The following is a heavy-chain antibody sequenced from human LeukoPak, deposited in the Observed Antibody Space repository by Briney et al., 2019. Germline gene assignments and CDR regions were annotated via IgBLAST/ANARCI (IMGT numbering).Heavy chain of an antibody. Sequence: PGGSLRLSCAASGFTFSSYWMSWVRQAPEKGLEWVANIKEDGSEKYYVDSVKGRFTISRDNVKNSLFLQMNSLRAEDTAMYYCARTDAFDIWGQGTMVTASS. CDR1: GFTFSSYW. CDR3: ARTDAFDI. V-gene: IGHV3-7*01. CDR2: IKEDGSEK. J-gene: IGHJ3*02.